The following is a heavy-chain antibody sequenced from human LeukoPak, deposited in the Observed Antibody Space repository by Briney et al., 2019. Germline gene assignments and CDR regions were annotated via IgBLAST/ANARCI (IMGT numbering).Heavy chain of an antibody. D-gene: IGHD3-22*01. CDR3: ARHGLGYYPYYFDY. CDR1: GGSISSSSYY. V-gene: IGHV4-39*01. CDR2: IYYSGST. Sequence: PSETLPLTCTVSGGSISSSSYYWGWLRQPPGKGLEWIGSIYYSGSTYYNPSLKSRVTISVDTSKNQFSLKLSSVTAADTAVYYCARHGLGYYPYYFDYWGQGTLVTVSS. J-gene: IGHJ4*02.